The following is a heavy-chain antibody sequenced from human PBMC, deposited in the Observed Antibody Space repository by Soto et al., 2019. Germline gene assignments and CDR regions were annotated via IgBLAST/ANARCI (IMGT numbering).Heavy chain of an antibody. CDR3: ARDRYGDELFDY. CDR2: ISGSGGST. J-gene: IGHJ4*02. Sequence: EVQLLESGGGLVQPGGSLRLSCAASGFTFSSYAMSWVRQAPGKGLEWVSAISGSGGSTYYADSVKGRFTISRDNSKNTLYLQMNSLRAEDTAVYYCARDRYGDELFDYWGQGTLVTVSS. D-gene: IGHD4-17*01. CDR1: GFTFSSYA. V-gene: IGHV3-23*01.